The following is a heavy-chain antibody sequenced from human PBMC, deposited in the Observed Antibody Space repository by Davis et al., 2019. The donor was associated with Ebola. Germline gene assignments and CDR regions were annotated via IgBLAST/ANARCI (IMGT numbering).Heavy chain of an antibody. CDR2: ISGSGAST. Sequence: GESLKISCAASGFTFNIFPMNWVRQAPGKGLEWVSSISGSGASTYYADSVKGRFTISRDNAKNSLYLQMNSLRAEDTAVYYCARDGLIPTSYCSGGSCYSDYGMDVWGKGTTVTVSS. V-gene: IGHV3-21*01. CDR1: GFTFNIFP. D-gene: IGHD2-15*01. J-gene: IGHJ6*04. CDR3: ARDGLIPTSYCSGGSCYSDYGMDV.